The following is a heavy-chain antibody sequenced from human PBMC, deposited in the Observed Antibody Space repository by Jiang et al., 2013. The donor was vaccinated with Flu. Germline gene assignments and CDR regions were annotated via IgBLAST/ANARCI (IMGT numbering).Heavy chain of an antibody. CDR2: ISGSGGST. CDR1: TFSSYA. D-gene: IGHD3-10*01. CDR3: AKDLFQGSDGSGPFDY. Sequence: TFSSYAMSWVRQAPGKGLEWVSAISGSGGSTYYADSVKGRFTISRDNSKNTLYLQMNSLRAEDTAVYYCAKDLFQGSDGSGPFDYWGQGTLVTVSS. J-gene: IGHJ4*02. V-gene: IGHV3-23*01.